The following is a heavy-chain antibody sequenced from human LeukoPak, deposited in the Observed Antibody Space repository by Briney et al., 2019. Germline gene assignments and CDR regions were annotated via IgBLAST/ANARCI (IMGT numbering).Heavy chain of an antibody. J-gene: IGHJ4*02. D-gene: IGHD1-14*01. CDR2: ISYDGSNK. V-gene: IGHV3-30-3*01. CDR1: GFTFSSYA. Sequence: GRSLRLSCAASGFTFSSYAMHWVRQAPGKGLEWVAVISYDGSNKYYADSVKGRFTISRDNSKNTLYLQVNSLRAEDTAVYYCARDMKQNPNWGQGTLVTVSS. CDR3: ARDMKQNPN.